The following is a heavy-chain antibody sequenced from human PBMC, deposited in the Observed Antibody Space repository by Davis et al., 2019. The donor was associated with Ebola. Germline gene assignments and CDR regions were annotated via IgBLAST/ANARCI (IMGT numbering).Heavy chain of an antibody. CDR1: GASISTSF. Sequence: MPSETLSLTCTVSGASISTSFWTWIRQPPGKGLEWIGYISYGGSTNYNPSLKSRVTISVDTSKNQFSLKLSSVTAADTAVYYCARFKATVTYFYYYYGMDVWGKGTTVTVSS. CDR3: ARFKATVTYFYYYYGMDV. J-gene: IGHJ6*04. CDR2: ISYGGST. V-gene: IGHV4-59*01. D-gene: IGHD4-17*01.